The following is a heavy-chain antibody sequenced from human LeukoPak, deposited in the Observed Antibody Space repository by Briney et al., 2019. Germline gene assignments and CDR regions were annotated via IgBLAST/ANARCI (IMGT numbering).Heavy chain of an antibody. Sequence: SETLSLTCTVSGGSISSSSYYWGWIRQPPGKGLEWIGSIYYSGSTYYNPSLKSRVTISVDTSKNQFSLKLSSVTAADTAVYYCARLGYCSGGSCPQNIDYWGQGTLVTASS. CDR1: GGSISSSSYY. D-gene: IGHD2-15*01. V-gene: IGHV4-39*07. CDR3: ARLGYCSGGSCPQNIDY. CDR2: IYYSGST. J-gene: IGHJ4*02.